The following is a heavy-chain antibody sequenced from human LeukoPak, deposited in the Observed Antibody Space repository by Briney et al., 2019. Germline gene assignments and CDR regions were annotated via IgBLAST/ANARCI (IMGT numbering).Heavy chain of an antibody. CDR1: GYSFTSYW. D-gene: IGHD2-15*01. Sequence: HGESLKISCKGSGYSFTSYWIGWVRQMPGKGLEWMGTIYPDDSYTRYSPSFQGQVTISADKSISTAYLQWSSLKASDTAIYYCARQALGYCSGGSCYHFDYWGQGTLVTVSS. J-gene: IGHJ4*02. V-gene: IGHV5-51*01. CDR2: IYPDDSYT. CDR3: ARQALGYCSGGSCYHFDY.